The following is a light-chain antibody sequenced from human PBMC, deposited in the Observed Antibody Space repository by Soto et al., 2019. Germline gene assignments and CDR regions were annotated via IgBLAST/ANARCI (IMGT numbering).Light chain of an antibody. CDR2: EVS. J-gene: IGKJ2*01. CDR1: QSLVFGDGKTY. V-gene: IGKV2-30*01. Sequence: DIVLTQSPLSLPVNLGQPASISCRSSQSLVFGDGKTYLNWFQERPGQSPRRLFYEVSKRDSGVPDRVSASGSGTDFTLRISRVEADDVGFYSCMQASCWPHTLGQGTKLEIE. CDR3: MQASCWPHT.